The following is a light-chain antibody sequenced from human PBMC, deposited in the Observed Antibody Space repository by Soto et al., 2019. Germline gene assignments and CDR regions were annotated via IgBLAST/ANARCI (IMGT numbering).Light chain of an antibody. V-gene: IGKV1-27*01. CDR2: AAS. CDR3: QKYISAPLT. J-gene: IGKJ4*01. Sequence: DIQMTQSPSSLSASVGDRVTITCRACQVISNYLAWYQQKPGEVPNLLIYAASTLQSGVPSRFSGSGSGTDFTLTISSLQPEDVATYYCQKYISAPLTFGGGTKVDI. CDR1: QVISNY.